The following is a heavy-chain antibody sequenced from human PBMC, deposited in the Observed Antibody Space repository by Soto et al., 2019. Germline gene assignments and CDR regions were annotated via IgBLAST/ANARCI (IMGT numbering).Heavy chain of an antibody. D-gene: IGHD2-2*01. Sequence: EVQLLESGGGLVQPGGSLRLSCAASGFTFSSYAMSWVRQAPGKGLEWVSAISGSGGSTYYADSVKGRFTISRDNSKNTLYLQMNSLRAEDTAVYYCAKEGDIVVVPAAMLDYWGQGTLVTVSS. CDR3: AKEGDIVVVPAAMLDY. V-gene: IGHV3-23*01. J-gene: IGHJ4*02. CDR2: ISGSGGST. CDR1: GFTFSSYA.